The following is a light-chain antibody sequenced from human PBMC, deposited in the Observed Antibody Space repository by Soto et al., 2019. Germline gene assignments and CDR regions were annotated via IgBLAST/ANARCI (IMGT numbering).Light chain of an antibody. CDR3: QSYDNSLSGVT. CDR1: SSNIGAGYD. J-gene: IGLJ3*02. V-gene: IGLV1-40*01. Sequence: QSVLTQTPSVSGAPGQRVTISCTGSSSNIGAGYDVHWYQQLPGTAPKLLIYLNSNRPSGVPDRFSGSKSGTSASLAITRLQAEDEADYYCQSYDNSLSGVTFGGGTKLTVL. CDR2: LNS.